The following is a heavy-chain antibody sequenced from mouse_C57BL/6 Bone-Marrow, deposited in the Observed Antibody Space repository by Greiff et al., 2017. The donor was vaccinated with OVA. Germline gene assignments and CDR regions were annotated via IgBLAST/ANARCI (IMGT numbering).Heavy chain of an antibody. CDR2: ISNGGGST. Sequence: EVQVVESGGGLVQPGGSLKLSCAASGFTFSDYYMYWVRQTPEKRLEWVAYISNGGGSTYYPDTVKGRFTISRDNAKNTLYLQMSRLKSEDTAMYYCARHGDSLDYWGQGTTLTVSS. CDR3: ARHGDSLDY. D-gene: IGHD3-3*01. V-gene: IGHV5-12*01. CDR1: GFTFSDYY. J-gene: IGHJ2*01.